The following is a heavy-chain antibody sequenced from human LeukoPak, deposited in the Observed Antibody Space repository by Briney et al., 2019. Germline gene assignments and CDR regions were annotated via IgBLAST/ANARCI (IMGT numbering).Heavy chain of an antibody. Sequence: SETLSLTCAVYGGSFSGYYWSWIRQPPGKGLEWIGEINHSGSTNYNPSLKSRVTISVDTSKNQFSLKLSSVTAADTAVYYCARVYSSSWYTSEYFQQWGQGTLVTVSS. CDR1: GGSFSGYY. D-gene: IGHD6-13*01. J-gene: IGHJ1*01. CDR2: INHSGST. CDR3: ARVYSSSWYTSEYFQQ. V-gene: IGHV4-34*01.